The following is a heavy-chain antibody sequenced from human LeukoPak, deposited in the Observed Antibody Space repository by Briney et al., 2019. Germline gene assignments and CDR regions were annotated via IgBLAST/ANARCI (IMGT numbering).Heavy chain of an antibody. V-gene: IGHV3-9*01. CDR1: GFTFDDYA. CDR3: AKDQAVAGRGFDY. CDR2: ISWNSGSI. J-gene: IGHJ4*02. Sequence: GGSLRLSCAASGFTFDDYAMHRVRQAPGKGLEWVSGISWNSGSIGYADSVKGRFTISRDNAKNSLYLQMNSLRAEDTALYYCAKDQAVAGRGFDYWGQGTLVTVSS. D-gene: IGHD6-19*01.